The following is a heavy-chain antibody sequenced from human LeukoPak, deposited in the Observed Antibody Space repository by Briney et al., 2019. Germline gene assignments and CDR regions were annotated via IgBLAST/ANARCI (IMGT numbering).Heavy chain of an antibody. J-gene: IGHJ4*02. CDR1: GFTFSSYS. D-gene: IGHD6-13*01. V-gene: IGHV3-21*01. Sequence: GGSLRLSCAASGFTFSSYSMNWVRQAPGKGLEGVSSISSSSSYIYYADSVKGRFTISRDNAKNSLYLQMNSLRAEDTAVYYCARDSDIAAAEIDYWGQGTLVTVSS. CDR2: ISSSSSYI. CDR3: ARDSDIAAAEIDY.